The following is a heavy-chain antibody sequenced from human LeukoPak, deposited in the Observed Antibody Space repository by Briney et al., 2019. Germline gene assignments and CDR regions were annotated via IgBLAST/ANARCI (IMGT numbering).Heavy chain of an antibody. CDR2: ISSSGSTI. CDR1: GFTFSSYS. J-gene: IGHJ1*01. CDR3: ARASYDSSDYEFFQH. Sequence: GGSLRLSCAASGFTFSSYSMNWVRQAPGKGLEWVSYISSSGSTIYYADSVKGRFTISRDNAKNSLYLQMNSLRSDDTAVYYCARASYDSSDYEFFQHWGQGTLVTVSS. V-gene: IGHV3-48*01. D-gene: IGHD3-22*01.